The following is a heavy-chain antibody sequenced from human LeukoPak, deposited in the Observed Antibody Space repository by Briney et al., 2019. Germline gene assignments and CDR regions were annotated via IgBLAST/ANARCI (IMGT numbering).Heavy chain of an antibody. CDR2: ISSSSSTI. CDR3: AELGITMIGGV. CDR1: GFTFSSYW. J-gene: IGHJ6*04. Sequence: PGGSLRLSCVASGFTFSSYWMTWVRQTPGKGLEWVSYISSSSSTIYYADSVKGRFTISRDNAKNSLYLQMNSLRAEDTAVYYCAELGITMIGGVWGKGTTVTISS. V-gene: IGHV3-48*04. D-gene: IGHD3-10*02.